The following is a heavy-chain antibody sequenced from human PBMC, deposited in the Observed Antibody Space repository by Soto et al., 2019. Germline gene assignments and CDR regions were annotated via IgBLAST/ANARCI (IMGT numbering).Heavy chain of an antibody. CDR1: GFTFSSYG. CDR2: ISYDGSNK. Sequence: RGSLRLSCAPSGFTFSSYGMHWVRQAPDKGLEWVAGISYDGSNKYYADSVKGRFTKSRDNSKNTLYLQMNSLRAGDTAVYYCAKTDGVNRSGTTAFRRRTAGHGMDVWGQGPRVRVSS. CDR3: AKTDGVNRSGTTAFRRRTAGHGMDV. D-gene: IGHD1-1*01. J-gene: IGHJ6*02. V-gene: IGHV3-30*18.